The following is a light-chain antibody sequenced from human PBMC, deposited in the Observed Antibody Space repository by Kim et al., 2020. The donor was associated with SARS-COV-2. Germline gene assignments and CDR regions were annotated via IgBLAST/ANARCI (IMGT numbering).Light chain of an antibody. CDR1: QSVSSSY. CDR2: GAS. Sequence: LSPGERAPLSCRASQSVSSSYLAWYQQKPGQAPRLLIYGASSRASGIPDRFSGSGSGTDFTLTISRLEPEDFAVYYCQQYGSSQYTFGQGTKLEI. V-gene: IGKV3-20*01. J-gene: IGKJ2*01. CDR3: QQYGSSQYT.